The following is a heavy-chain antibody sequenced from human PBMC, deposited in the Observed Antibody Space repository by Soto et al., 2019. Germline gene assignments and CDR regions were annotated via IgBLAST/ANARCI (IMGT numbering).Heavy chain of an antibody. CDR2: IWHDGGNK. CDR3: ARDGDVNTGFGKDF. Sequence: QVQLVESGGGVVQPGRSLRLSCVASGFTFSSYGMHWVRQAPGKGLEWVAFIWHDGGNKFYAESVKGRFTISRDNSKNTPYLQMTSLSAEYTAMYYCARDGDVNTGFGKDFWGQGTLVTVSS. CDR1: GFTFSSYG. V-gene: IGHV3-33*01. D-gene: IGHD3-10*01. J-gene: IGHJ4*02.